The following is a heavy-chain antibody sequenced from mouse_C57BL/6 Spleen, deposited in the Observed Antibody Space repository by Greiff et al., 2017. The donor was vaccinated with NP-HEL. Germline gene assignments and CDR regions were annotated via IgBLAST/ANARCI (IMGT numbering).Heavy chain of an antibody. D-gene: IGHD3-2*02. CDR1: GYSITSGYD. CDR3: ARDSSGYGYAMDY. V-gene: IGHV3-1*01. Sequence: EVMLVESGPGMVKPSQSLSLTCTVTGYSITSGYDWHWIRHFPGNKLEWMGYISYSGSTNYNPSLKSRISITHDTSKNHFFLKLNSVTTEDTATYYCARDSSGYGYAMDYWGQGTSVTVSS. CDR2: ISYSGST. J-gene: IGHJ4*01.